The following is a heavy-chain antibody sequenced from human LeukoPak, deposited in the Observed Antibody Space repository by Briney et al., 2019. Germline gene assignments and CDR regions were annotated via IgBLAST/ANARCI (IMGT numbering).Heavy chain of an antibody. CDR3: AKDRSIGTYYTFDH. CDR1: GFTFTDYA. J-gene: IGHJ4*02. CDR2: ISASGLMT. V-gene: IGHV3-23*01. Sequence: GGSLRLSCAASGFTFTDYAMTWVRQAPGKGLEWVSSISASGLMTYYADSVKGRFTVSRDNSKNTLYLQMNSLTAADTAAYYCAKDRSIGTYYTFDHWGQGTLVTVSS. D-gene: IGHD1-26*01.